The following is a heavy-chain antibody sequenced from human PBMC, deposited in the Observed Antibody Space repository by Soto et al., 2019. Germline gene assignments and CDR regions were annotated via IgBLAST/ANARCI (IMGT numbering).Heavy chain of an antibody. CDR3: ARSQHSSSLPVFDY. V-gene: IGHV3-30*03. CDR1: GFTFSSYG. Sequence: SLRLSCAASGFTFSSYGMHWVRQAPGKGLEWVAVISYDGSNKYYADSVKGRFTISRDNSKNTLYLQMNSLRAEDTAVYYCARSQHSSSLPVFDYWGQGTLVTVSS. CDR2: ISYDGSNK. D-gene: IGHD6-13*01. J-gene: IGHJ4*02.